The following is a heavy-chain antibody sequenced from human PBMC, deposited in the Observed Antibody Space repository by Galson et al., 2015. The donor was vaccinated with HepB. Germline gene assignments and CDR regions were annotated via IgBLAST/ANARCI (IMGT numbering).Heavy chain of an antibody. CDR3: ARADTNSLYDFWSGYLDY. CDR1: GFTFSSYG. CDR2: IWYDGSNK. D-gene: IGHD3-3*01. Sequence: SLRLSCAASGFTFSSYGMHWVRQAPGKGLEWVAVIWYDGSNKYYADSVKRRFTISRDNSKNTLYLQMNSLRAEDTAVYYCARADTNSLYDFWSGYLDYWGQGTLVTGSS. J-gene: IGHJ4*02. V-gene: IGHV3-33*01.